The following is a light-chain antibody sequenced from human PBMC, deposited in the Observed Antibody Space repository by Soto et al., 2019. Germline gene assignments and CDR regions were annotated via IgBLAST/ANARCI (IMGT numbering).Light chain of an antibody. J-gene: IGLJ3*02. CDR2: GNN. CDR1: TSSIGAGFD. V-gene: IGLV1-40*01. CDR3: QSYDRSLNDWV. Sequence: QSVLTQPPSESGAPGQRVTISCTGSTSSIGAGFDVHWYQQLPGTAPKLLIYGNNNRPSGVPDRFSGSKSGTSASLAITGLQDDDEADYYCQSYDRSLNDWVFGGGTKLTVL.